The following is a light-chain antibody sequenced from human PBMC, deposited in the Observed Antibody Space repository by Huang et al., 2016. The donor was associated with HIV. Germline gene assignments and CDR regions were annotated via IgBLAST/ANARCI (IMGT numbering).Light chain of an antibody. J-gene: IGKJ2*01. Sequence: EIVMTQSPATLSVSPGETVALSCRASQSLSGNLAWYQHKPGQTPRLLIYATSIRAAGVPGRFSGSGSGSEFTLTISSLLSEDSAVYYCQHYNDWPRTFSQGTKLEIK. CDR2: ATS. CDR3: QHYNDWPRT. CDR1: QSLSGN. V-gene: IGKV3D-15*01.